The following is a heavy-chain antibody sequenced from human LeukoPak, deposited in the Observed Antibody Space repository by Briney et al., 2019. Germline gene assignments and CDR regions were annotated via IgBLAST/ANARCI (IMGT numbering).Heavy chain of an antibody. CDR2: IHSGGST. J-gene: IGHJ4*02. CDR1: GGSISSGNYY. CDR3: ARDHSSFQVDY. D-gene: IGHD1-26*01. V-gene: IGHV4-39*02. Sequence: PSETLSLTCTVSGGSISSGNYYWGWIRQPPGKRLEWIGSIHSGGSTYYIPSVKSRITISADTSKNQFSLKLTSVTAADTAVYYCARDHSSFQVDYWGQGTLVTVSS.